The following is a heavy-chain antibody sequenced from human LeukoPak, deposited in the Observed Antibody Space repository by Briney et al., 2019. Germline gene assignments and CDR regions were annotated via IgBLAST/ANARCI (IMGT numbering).Heavy chain of an antibody. V-gene: IGHV1-2*06. J-gene: IGHJ6*03. CDR3: ASANTMVRGRFDDYYYYYMDV. CDR1: GYTLTGYY. D-gene: IGHD3-10*01. Sequence: ASVKLSCKAYGYTLTGYYMHWVRQAPGQGLEWMRRINPNSGGTNYAQKFQGRVSMTRDTTSRTAYMELSWQRSDDLTVYYCASANTMVRGRFDDYYYYYMDVWGKGTTVTVSS. CDR2: INPNSGGT.